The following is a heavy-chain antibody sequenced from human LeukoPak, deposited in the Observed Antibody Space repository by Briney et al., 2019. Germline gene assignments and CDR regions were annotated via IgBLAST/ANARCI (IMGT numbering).Heavy chain of an antibody. D-gene: IGHD3-16*01. V-gene: IGHV3-13*01. Sequence: GGSLRLSCAASGFTFSRYDMHWVRHTTGKGLEWVSTISTAGDTYYLGSVKGRFTISRENAKNSLYLEMNSLRVGDTAVYYCVKDIGDYYNGMDVWGQGTTVTVSS. J-gene: IGHJ6*02. CDR2: ISTAGDT. CDR1: GFTFSRYD. CDR3: VKDIGDYYNGMDV.